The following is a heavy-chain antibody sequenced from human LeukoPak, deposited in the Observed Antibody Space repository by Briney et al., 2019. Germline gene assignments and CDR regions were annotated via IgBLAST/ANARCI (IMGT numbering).Heavy chain of an antibody. CDR1: GYTFTSYD. CDR2: MNPNSGNT. Sequence: ASVKVSCKASGYTFTSYDINWVRQATGQGLEWMGWMNPNSGNTGYAQKFQGRVTMTRNTSISTAYMELSSLRSEDTAVYYCARVKRVPAAMYNWFDPWGQGTLVTVSS. D-gene: IGHD2-2*01. CDR3: ARVKRVPAAMYNWFDP. J-gene: IGHJ5*02. V-gene: IGHV1-8*01.